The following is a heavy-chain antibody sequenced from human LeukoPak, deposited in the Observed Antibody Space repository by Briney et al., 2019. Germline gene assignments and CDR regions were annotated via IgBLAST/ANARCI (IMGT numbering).Heavy chain of an antibody. J-gene: IGHJ6*04. V-gene: IGHV1-18*03. D-gene: IGHD5-18*01. CDR1: GYTFVDYG. CDR3: AKDGGPAMVTNWDYYGMDV. CDR2: ISGHNDDT. Sequence: GASVKVSCKASGYTFVDYGIGWVRQAPGQGLEWMGWISGHNDDTKYAQKFQDRVTLSTDTSTTTAYMELRSLRSDDMAVYYCAKDGGPAMVTNWDYYGMDVWGKGTTVIVSS.